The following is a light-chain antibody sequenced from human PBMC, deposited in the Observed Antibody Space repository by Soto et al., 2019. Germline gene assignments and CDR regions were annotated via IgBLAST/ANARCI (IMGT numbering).Light chain of an antibody. CDR3: QQYDNLALT. CDR1: QDISNY. Sequence: DIQMTQSPSSLSASVGDRVTITCQASQDISNYFNWYQQKPGKAPKLLIYDASNLETGVPSRFSGSGSGTDFTFTISSLQPEDIATYYCQQYDNLALTFGGGTKVEIK. V-gene: IGKV1-33*01. CDR2: DAS. J-gene: IGKJ4*01.